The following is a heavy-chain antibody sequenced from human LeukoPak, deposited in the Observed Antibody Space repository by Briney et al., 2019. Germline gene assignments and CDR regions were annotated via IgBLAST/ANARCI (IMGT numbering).Heavy chain of an antibody. Sequence: ASVKVSCEASGYTFTGYYMHWVRHAPGQGLEWIGWINPNSGGTNYAQKFQGRVTMTRDTSISTAYMELSRLRSDDTAVYYCARDLGYSSGWYRYYFDYWGQGTLVTVSS. V-gene: IGHV1-2*02. J-gene: IGHJ4*02. CDR2: INPNSGGT. CDR1: GYTFTGYY. D-gene: IGHD6-19*01. CDR3: ARDLGYSSGWYRYYFDY.